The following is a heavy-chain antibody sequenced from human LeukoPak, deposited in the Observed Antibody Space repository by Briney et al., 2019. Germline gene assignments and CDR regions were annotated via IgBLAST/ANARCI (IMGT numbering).Heavy chain of an antibody. Sequence: GASLKVSCKASGYTFISHGITWVRQAPGQGLEWMGWINPYNGNTDYAQNLQGRVTMTADTSMSTGYMEVRSLRSDDTAVYYCARISGRDGYNPFDSWGQGTLVTVSS. V-gene: IGHV1-18*04. CDR3: ARISGRDGYNPFDS. CDR1: GYTFISHG. J-gene: IGHJ4*02. CDR2: INPYNGNT. D-gene: IGHD5-24*01.